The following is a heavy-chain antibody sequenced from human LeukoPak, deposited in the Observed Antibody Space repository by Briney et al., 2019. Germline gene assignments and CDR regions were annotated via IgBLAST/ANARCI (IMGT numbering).Heavy chain of an antibody. Sequence: ASVKVSCKASGYTFTRFYMHWVRQAPGQGLEWMGIINPSGGSTSYTQKFQGRATMTRDTSTTTAYMELSSLRSEDTAVYYCARASDSSGYYAPQHYFDYWGQGTPVTVSS. CDR3: ARASDSSGYYAPQHYFDY. J-gene: IGHJ4*02. V-gene: IGHV1-46*03. CDR1: GYTFTRFY. CDR2: INPSGGST. D-gene: IGHD3-22*01.